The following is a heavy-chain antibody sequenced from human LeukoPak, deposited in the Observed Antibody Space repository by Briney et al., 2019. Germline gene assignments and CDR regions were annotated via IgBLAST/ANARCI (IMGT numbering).Heavy chain of an antibody. J-gene: IGHJ4*02. CDR3: ARYSGSYPIYY. Sequence: SETLSLTCAVYGGSFSGYYWSWIRQPPGKGLEWIGEINHSGGTNYNPSLKSRGTLSVDTSKNQFSLKLSSVTAADTAVYYCARYSGSYPIYYWGQGTLVTVSS. D-gene: IGHD1-26*01. V-gene: IGHV4-34*01. CDR1: GGSFSGYY. CDR2: INHSGGT.